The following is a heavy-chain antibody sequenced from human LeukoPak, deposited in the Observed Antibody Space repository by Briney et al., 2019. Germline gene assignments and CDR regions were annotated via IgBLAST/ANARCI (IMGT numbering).Heavy chain of an antibody. D-gene: IGHD1-26*01. CDR3: ARDTVRGGESEPRPAQDY. Sequence: SQTLSLTCAVSGGSISSGGYSWSRIRQPPGKGLEWIGYIYHSGSTNYNPSLKSRVTISVDKSKNQFSLKLSSVTAADTAVYYCARDTVRGGESEPRPAQDYWGQGTLVTVSS. J-gene: IGHJ4*02. V-gene: IGHV4-30-2*01. CDR2: IYHSGST. CDR1: GGSISSGGYS.